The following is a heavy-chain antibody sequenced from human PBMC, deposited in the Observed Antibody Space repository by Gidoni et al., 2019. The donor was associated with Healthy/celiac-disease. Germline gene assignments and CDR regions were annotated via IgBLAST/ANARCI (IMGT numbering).Heavy chain of an antibody. D-gene: IGHD6-6*01. V-gene: IGHV4-34*01. CDR3: ARRGGSSSFTYFDY. CDR2: INHSGST. Sequence: QVQLQQWGAGLLKPSETLSLTCAVYGGSFSGYYWSWIRPPPGKGLEWIGEINHSGSTNYNPSLKSRVTISVDTSKNQFSLKLSAVTAADTAVYYCARRGGSSSFTYFDYWGQGTLVTVSS. CDR1: GGSFSGYY. J-gene: IGHJ4*02.